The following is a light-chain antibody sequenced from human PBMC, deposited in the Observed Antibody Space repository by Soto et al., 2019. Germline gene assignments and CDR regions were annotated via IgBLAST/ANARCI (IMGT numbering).Light chain of an antibody. CDR1: SSDIGGYNF. CDR2: EVS. Sequence: QSALTQTASVSGSPGQSITISCTGTSSDIGGYNFVSWYQQRPGKAPKLMIYEVSNRPSGVSNRFSGSKSGNTASLTISGLQAEDEADYYCSSYTTSSTRVFGGGTKVTVL. J-gene: IGLJ3*02. V-gene: IGLV2-14*01. CDR3: SSYTTSSTRV.